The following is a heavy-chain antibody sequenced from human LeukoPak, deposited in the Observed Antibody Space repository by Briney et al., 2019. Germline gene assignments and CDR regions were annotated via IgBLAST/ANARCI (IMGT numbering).Heavy chain of an antibody. V-gene: IGHV3-30*01. CDR3: AREGKGNYGDYFDY. D-gene: IGHD4-17*01. CDR2: ISYDGSNK. J-gene: IGHJ4*02. Sequence: GRSLRLSCAASGFTFSSYAMHWVRQAPGKGLEWVAVISYDGSNKYYADSVKGRFTISRDNSKNTVYLQMNSLRAEDTAVYYCAREGKGNYGDYFDYWGQGTLVTVSS. CDR1: GFTFSSYA.